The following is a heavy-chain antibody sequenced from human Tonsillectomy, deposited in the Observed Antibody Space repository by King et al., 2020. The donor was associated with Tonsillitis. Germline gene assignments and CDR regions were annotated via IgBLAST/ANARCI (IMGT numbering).Heavy chain of an antibody. V-gene: IGHV3-53*02. CDR2: IYSGGYT. CDR1: GFTVSSNY. Sequence: VQLVETGGGLIQPGGSLRLSCAASGFTVSSNYMSWVRQAPGKGLEWVSVIYSGGYTYYADSVKGRFTISRDNSKNTLYLQMNSLRADDTAVYYCAGDLSYGSQKGMTEYFQHWGQGTLGTVSP. J-gene: IGHJ1*01. CDR3: AGDLSYGSQKGMTEYFQH. D-gene: IGHD2-15*01.